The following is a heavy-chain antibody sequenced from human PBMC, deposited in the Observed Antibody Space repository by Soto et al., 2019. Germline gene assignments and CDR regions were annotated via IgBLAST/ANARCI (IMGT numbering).Heavy chain of an antibody. Sequence: ASVKVSCKASGYTFTSYDISWVRQAPGQGLEWMGCISASKGNTNYAQKLQDRVTLTTDTSTSTAYMELRSLRSDDTAVYYCERDLYVGYYYGPLDYWGQGTLVNVSS. CDR2: ISASKGNT. D-gene: IGHD5-18*01. J-gene: IGHJ4*02. CDR1: GYTFTSYD. V-gene: IGHV1-18*01. CDR3: ERDLYVGYYYGPLDY.